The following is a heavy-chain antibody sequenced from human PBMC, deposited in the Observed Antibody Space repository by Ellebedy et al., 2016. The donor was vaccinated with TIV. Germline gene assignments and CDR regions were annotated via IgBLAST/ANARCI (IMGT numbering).Heavy chain of an antibody. CDR1: GFTFSSYG. J-gene: IGHJ4*02. V-gene: IGHV3-30*03. D-gene: IGHD2-2*01. Sequence: PGGSLRLSCAASGFTFSSYGMHWVRQAPGKGLESVAVISYDGANKYYADSVKGRFTISTDNSNNTLYLQMNSLRPEDSAVYYCARGGSSHPDYWGQGTLVTVSS. CDR3: ARGGSSHPDY. CDR2: ISYDGANK.